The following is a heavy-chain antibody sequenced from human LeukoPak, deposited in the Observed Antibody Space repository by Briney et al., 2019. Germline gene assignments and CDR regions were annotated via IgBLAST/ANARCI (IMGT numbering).Heavy chain of an antibody. V-gene: IGHV4-59*08. CDR3: ARYGGTVAVNDAFDV. CDR1: GGSISSYY. J-gene: IGHJ3*01. Sequence: SETLSLTCTVSGGSISSYYWSWIRQPPGKGLEWIGYIYYNGRTTYNPSLSSRITISVDMSKNQFSLKLSSVSAADTAIYYCARYGGTVAVNDAFDVWGQGTVVTVSS. D-gene: IGHD1-1*01. CDR2: IYYNGRT.